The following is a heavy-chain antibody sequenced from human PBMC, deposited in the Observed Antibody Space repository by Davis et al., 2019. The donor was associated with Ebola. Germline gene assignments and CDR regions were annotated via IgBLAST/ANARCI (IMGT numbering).Heavy chain of an antibody. J-gene: IGHJ4*02. CDR2: ISWNSGSI. CDR3: AKDGGGSYEAFPDY. V-gene: IGHV3-9*01. D-gene: IGHD2-15*01. CDR1: GFTFDAYA. Sequence: PGGPLRLSCAASGFTFDAYAMHWVRQAPGKGLEWVSGISWNSGSIGYADSVKGRFTISRDNAKNSLYLQMNSLRAEDTALYYCAKDGGGSYEAFPDYWGQGTLVTVSS.